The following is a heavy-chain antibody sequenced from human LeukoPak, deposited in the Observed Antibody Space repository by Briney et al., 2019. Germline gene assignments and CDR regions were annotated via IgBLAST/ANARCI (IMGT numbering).Heavy chain of an antibody. CDR1: GFTFSSYA. CDR2: ISYDGSNK. D-gene: IGHD3-22*01. V-gene: IGHV3-30-3*01. J-gene: IGHJ4*02. Sequence: GGSLRLSCAASGFTFSSYAMHWVRQAPGKGLEWVAVISYDGSNKYYADSVKGRFTISRDNSKNTLYLQMNSLRAEDTAVYYCARGPGVVVLSPSYFDYWGQGTLVTVSS. CDR3: ARGPGVVVLSPSYFDY.